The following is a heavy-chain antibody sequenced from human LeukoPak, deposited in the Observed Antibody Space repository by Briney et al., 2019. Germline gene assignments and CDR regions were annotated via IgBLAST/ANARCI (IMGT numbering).Heavy chain of an antibody. J-gene: IGHJ4*02. V-gene: IGHV3-23*01. CDR1: GFTFSSYW. D-gene: IGHD4-23*01. CDR3: AKLVTSEVDY. CDR2: ISASGGST. Sequence: GGSLRLSCAVSGFTFSSYWMTWVRQAPRKGLEWVSAISASGGSTNYADSVKGRFTISRDNSKNTLYLQMNSLRAEDTAVYYCAKLVTSEVDYWGQGTLVTVSS.